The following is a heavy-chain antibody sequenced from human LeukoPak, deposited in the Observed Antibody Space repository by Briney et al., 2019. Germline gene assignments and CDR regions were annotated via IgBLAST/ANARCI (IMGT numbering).Heavy chain of an antibody. D-gene: IGHD2-2*02. V-gene: IGHV1-8*01. CDR2: MNPNSGNT. CDR1: GYTFTSYD. Sequence: GASVKVSCTASGYTFTSYDIYWVRQATGQGLEWMGWMNPNSGNTGYAQKFQGRVTMTRNTSMNTAYMELSSLRSEDTAVYYCARSPGYCSSTSCNNFDYWGQGTLVTVSS. CDR3: ARSPGYCSSTSCNNFDY. J-gene: IGHJ4*02.